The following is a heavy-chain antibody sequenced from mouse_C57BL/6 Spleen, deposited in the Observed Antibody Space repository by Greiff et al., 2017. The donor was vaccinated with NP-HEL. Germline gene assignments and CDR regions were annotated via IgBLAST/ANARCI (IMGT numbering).Heavy chain of an antibody. CDR2: ILPGSGST. CDR1: GYTFTGYW. V-gene: IGHV1-9*01. J-gene: IGHJ1*03. CDR3: ASGGDGYYVWYFDV. D-gene: IGHD2-3*01. Sequence: VQLQQSGAELMKPGASVKLSCKATGYTFTGYWIEWVKQRPGHGLEWIGGILPGSGSTNYNEKFKGKATFTADTSSNTAYMQLSSLTTEDSAIDYGASGGDGYYVWYFDVWGTGTTVTVSS.